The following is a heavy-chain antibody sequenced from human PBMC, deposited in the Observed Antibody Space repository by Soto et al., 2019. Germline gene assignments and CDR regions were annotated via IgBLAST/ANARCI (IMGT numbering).Heavy chain of an antibody. J-gene: IGHJ4*02. CDR1: GFSFTRYS. CDR3: ARESEDLTSNFDY. CDR2: ISSTTNYI. Sequence: PGGSLRLACAASGFSFTRYSMNWVRQAPGKGLECVSSISSTTNYIYYGDSMKGRFTISRDNAKNSLYLEMNSLRAEDTAVYYCARESEDLTSNFDYWGQGTLVTVS. V-gene: IGHV3-21*06.